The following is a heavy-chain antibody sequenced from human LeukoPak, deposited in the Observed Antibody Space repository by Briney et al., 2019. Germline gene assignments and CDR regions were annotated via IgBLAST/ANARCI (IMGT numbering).Heavy chain of an antibody. CDR2: ISSSSSTI. CDR3: ARDAYGSGSSWFGY. CDR1: GFTFSSYS. D-gene: IGHD3-10*01. J-gene: IGHJ4*02. Sequence: PGGSLRLSCAASGFTFSSYSMNWVRQAPGKGLEWVSYISSSSSTIYYADSVKGRFTISRDNAKNSLYLQMNSLRAEDTAVYYCARDAYGSGSSWFGYWGQGTLSPSPQ. V-gene: IGHV3-48*01.